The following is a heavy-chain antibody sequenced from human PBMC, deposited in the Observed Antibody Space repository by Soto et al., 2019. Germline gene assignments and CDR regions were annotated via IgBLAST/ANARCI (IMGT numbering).Heavy chain of an antibody. Sequence: GGSLRLSCAASGITVSSYAMILVRQAQGKGLEWGSTITGSGVTTHYGDLVKGRCTISRDKSENTLYLQMNSLRAEDTAVYYCAKDYYFYSWGQGTLVTVSS. CDR3: AKDYYFYS. CDR1: GITVSSYA. V-gene: IGHV3-23*01. CDR2: ITGSGVTT. J-gene: IGHJ4*02.